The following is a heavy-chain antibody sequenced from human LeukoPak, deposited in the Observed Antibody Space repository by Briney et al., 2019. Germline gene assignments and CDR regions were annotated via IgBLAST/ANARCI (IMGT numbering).Heavy chain of an antibody. V-gene: IGHV4-59*08. CDR3: ARRRAAQFPGLDWFDP. CDR1: GGSISSYY. Sequence: SETLSLTCTVSGGSISSYYWSWIRQPPGKGLEWIGYFHDTRGTNYNPSLKSRVTISVDTSKNQFSLKLSSVTAADTAVYYCARRRAAQFPGLDWFDPWGQGTLVTVSS. CDR2: FHDTRGT. J-gene: IGHJ5*02. D-gene: IGHD6-25*01.